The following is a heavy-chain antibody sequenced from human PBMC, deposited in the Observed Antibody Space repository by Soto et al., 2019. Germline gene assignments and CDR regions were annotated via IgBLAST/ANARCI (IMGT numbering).Heavy chain of an antibody. CDR3: ASSYSGYLDN. V-gene: IGHV4-31*03. D-gene: IGHD3-22*01. CDR1: GDSMSSGAYY. Sequence: PSETLSLTCTVSGDSMSSGAYYWNWIRQHPGKGLEWIGYIYYSGNTYYNPSLKSRIVISVDTSKNQFSLNLGSVTAADTAIYYCASSYSGYLDNWGRGALVTVSS. CDR2: IYYSGNT. J-gene: IGHJ4*02.